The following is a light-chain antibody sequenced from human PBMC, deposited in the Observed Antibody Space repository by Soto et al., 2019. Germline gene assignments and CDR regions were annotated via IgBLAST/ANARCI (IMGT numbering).Light chain of an antibody. J-gene: IGKJ4*01. CDR1: QSVNSD. Sequence: EIMLTQSPVTLSLSPGERATLSCRASQSVNSDLAWYQQKPGQAPRLLIYDASSRATGIPARFSGSGSGTDFTLTISSLEPEDLAVYYCQQRSKWPLTFGGGTKVEIK. CDR3: QQRSKWPLT. V-gene: IGKV3-11*01. CDR2: DAS.